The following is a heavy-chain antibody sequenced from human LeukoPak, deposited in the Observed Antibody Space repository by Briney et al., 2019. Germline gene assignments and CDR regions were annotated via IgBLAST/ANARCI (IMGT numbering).Heavy chain of an antibody. CDR3: AKDIGPDCSSTSCYPYFDY. V-gene: IGHV3-9*01. J-gene: IGHJ4*02. CDR1: GFTFDDCA. Sequence: GGSLRLSCAASGFTFDDCAMHWVRQAPGKGLEWVSGISWNSGSIGYADSVKGRFTISRDNAKNSLYLQMNSLRAEDTALYYCAKDIGPDCSSTSCYPYFDYWGQGTLVTVSS. D-gene: IGHD2-2*01. CDR2: ISWNSGSI.